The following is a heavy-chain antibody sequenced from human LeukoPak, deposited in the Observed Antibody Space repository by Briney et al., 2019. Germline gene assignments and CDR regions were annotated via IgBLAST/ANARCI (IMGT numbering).Heavy chain of an antibody. CDR2: IYYSGST. J-gene: IGHJ4*02. V-gene: IGHV4-39*07. D-gene: IGHD3-10*01. Sequence: SETLSLTCTVSGGSISSSSYYWGWIRQPPGKGLKWIGSIYYSGSTNYNPSLKSRVTISVDTSKNQFSLKLSSVTAADTAMYYCARGPNRTMVRYWGQGTLVTVSS. CDR3: ARGPNRTMVRY. CDR1: GGSISSSSYY.